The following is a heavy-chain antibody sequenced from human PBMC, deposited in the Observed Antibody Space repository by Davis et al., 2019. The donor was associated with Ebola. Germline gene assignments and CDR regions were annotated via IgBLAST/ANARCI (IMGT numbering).Heavy chain of an antibody. Sequence: SGPTLVTPTQTLTLPCTFSGFSLSTSGMCVSWIRQPPGKALEWLARIDWDDDKYYSTSLKTRLTISKDTSKNQVVLTMTNMDPVDTATYYCARIPFWSGYYPPYGMDVWGQGTTVTVSS. CDR2: IDWDDDK. CDR1: GFSLSTSGMC. J-gene: IGHJ6*02. D-gene: IGHD3-3*01. V-gene: IGHV2-70*11. CDR3: ARIPFWSGYYPPYGMDV.